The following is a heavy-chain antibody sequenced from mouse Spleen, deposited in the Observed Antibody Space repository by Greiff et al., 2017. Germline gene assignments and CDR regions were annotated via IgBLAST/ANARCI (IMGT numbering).Heavy chain of an antibody. CDR1: GYSFTDYN. CDR3: ARGGLRPYYFDY. CDR2: INPNNGGT. J-gene: IGHJ2*01. V-gene: IGHV1-18*01. Sequence: EVQLVESGPELVKPGASVKISCKASGYSFTDYNMNWVKQSNGKSLEWIGVINPNNGGTSYNQKFKGKATLTVDKSSSTAYMELRSLTSEDSAVYYCARGGLRPYYFDYWGQGTTLTVSS. D-gene: IGHD2-4*01.